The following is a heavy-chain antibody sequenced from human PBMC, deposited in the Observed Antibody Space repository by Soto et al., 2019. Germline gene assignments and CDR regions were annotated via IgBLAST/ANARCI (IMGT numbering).Heavy chain of an antibody. CDR3: AIEQANYDFWSGYYFDY. V-gene: IGHV4-34*01. J-gene: IGHJ4*02. CDR1: GGSFSGYY. CDR2: INHSGST. D-gene: IGHD3-3*01. Sequence: SETLSLTCAVYGGSFSGYYWIWIRQPPGKGLEWIGEINHSGSTNYNPSLKSRVTISVDASKNQFSLKLSSVTAADTAVYYCAIEQANYDFWSGYYFDYWGQGTLVTVSS.